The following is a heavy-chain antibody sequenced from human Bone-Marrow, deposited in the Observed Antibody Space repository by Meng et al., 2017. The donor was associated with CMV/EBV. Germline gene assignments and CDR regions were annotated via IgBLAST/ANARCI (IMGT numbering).Heavy chain of an antibody. CDR1: GFTFSGYT. D-gene: IGHD2-2*01. J-gene: IGHJ4*02. V-gene: IGHV3-21*01. CDR3: ARIPVPAAEWGDY. CDR2: ISTSSIYI. Sequence: GESLKISCTASGFTFSGYTMNWVRQAPGKGLEWISSISTSSIYIHYADSVKGRFTISRDNAKNSLYLQMNSLRAEDTAVYYCARIPVPAAEWGDYWGEGTLVTVSS.